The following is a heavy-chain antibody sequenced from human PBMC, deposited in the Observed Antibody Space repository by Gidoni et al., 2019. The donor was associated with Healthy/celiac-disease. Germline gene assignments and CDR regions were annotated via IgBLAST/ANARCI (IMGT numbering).Heavy chain of an antibody. D-gene: IGHD2-2*01. CDR1: GFTFRSYG. CDR3: ARSCSSTSCYGWFDP. Sequence: QVQLVESGGGVVQPGRSLRLSCAASGFTFRSYGMHWVRQAPGKGLEWVAVIWYDGSNKYYADSVKGRFTISRDNSKNTLYLQMNSLRAEDTAVYYCARSCSSTSCYGWFDPWGQGTLVTVSS. V-gene: IGHV3-33*01. CDR2: IWYDGSNK. J-gene: IGHJ5*02.